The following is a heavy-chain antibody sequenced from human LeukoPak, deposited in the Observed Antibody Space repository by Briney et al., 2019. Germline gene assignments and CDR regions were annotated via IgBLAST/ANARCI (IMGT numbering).Heavy chain of an antibody. CDR1: GGSISSNSYY. CDR2: IFYSGTT. D-gene: IGHD2-21*02. CDR3: ARQDCSGDCAWDY. Sequence: PSETLSLTCHVSGGSISSNSYYWGWIRQPPGKGLEWIGTIFYSGTTYYNPSFKSRLIMSVDTSKNQFSLKLGSVTAADTAVYYCARQDCSGDCAWDYGGQGTLVTVSS. V-gene: IGHV4-39*01. J-gene: IGHJ4*01.